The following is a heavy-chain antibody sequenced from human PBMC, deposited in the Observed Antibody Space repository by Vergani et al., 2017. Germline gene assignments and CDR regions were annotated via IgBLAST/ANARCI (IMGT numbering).Heavy chain of an antibody. V-gene: IGHV4-31*03. CDR1: GGSISSGGYY. CDR2: IYYSGST. CDR3: ARGLRGTYCGGDCYPYYFDY. D-gene: IGHD2-21*02. Sequence: QVQLQESGPGLVKPSQTLSLTCTVSGGSISSGGYYWSWIRQHPGKGLEWIGYIYYSGSTYYNPSLKSRVTISVDTSKNQFSLKLSSVTAADTAVYYCARGLRGTYCGGDCYPYYFDYWGQGTLVTVSS. J-gene: IGHJ4*02.